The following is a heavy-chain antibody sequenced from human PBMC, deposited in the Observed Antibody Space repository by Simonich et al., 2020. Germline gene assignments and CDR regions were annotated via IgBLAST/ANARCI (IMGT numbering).Heavy chain of an antibody. CDR3: ARDGLGTAYYYYMDV. D-gene: IGHD7-27*01. CDR2: IKQDGRGK. Sequence: EVQLVESGGGLVQPGGSLRLSCAASGFTFSSYWMGWVRQAPGKGLERVDTIKQDGRGKYYLDSVKGRFTISRDNAKNSLYLKMNSLRAEDTAVYYCARDGLGTAYYYYMDVWGKGTTVTVSS. V-gene: IGHV3-7*01. CDR1: GFTFSSYW. J-gene: IGHJ6*03.